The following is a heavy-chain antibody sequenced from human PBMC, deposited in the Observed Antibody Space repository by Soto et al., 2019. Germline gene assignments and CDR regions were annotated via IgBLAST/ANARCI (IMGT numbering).Heavy chain of an antibody. CDR3: AREGNLGRWIQPLDS. D-gene: IGHD2-2*03. V-gene: IGHV4-59*01. Sequence: TSETLSLTCTFSGDSIRSYSLSWIRQPPGKGLEWIGNIHYNGNTKYSPSLKSRVTMSVDTSKNHFSLKLISVTTADTAVYFCAREGNLGRWIQPLDSWGQGTLVTVSS. J-gene: IGHJ4*02. CDR2: IHYNGNT. CDR1: GDSIRSYS.